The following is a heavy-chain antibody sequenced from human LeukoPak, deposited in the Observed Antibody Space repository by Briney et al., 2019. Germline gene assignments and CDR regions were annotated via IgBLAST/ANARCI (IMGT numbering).Heavy chain of an antibody. Sequence: GGSLRLSCAASGFTFSSQSMNWVRQAPGKGLEWVSDISSSGSYIDYADSVKGRFTISRDNAKNSLFLQMNSLRAEDTAVYYCARSLIADGAFDIWGQGTMVTVSS. CDR3: ARSLIADGAFDI. V-gene: IGHV3-21*01. J-gene: IGHJ3*02. CDR2: ISSSGSYI. D-gene: IGHD2-21*01. CDR1: GFTFSSQS.